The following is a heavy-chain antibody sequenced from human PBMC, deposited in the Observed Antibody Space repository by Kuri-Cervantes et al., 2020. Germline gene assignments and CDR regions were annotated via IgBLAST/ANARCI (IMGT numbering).Heavy chain of an antibody. D-gene: IGHD3-3*01. V-gene: IGHV1-8*01. CDR3: ARDAFLFGVSY. Sequence: ASVKVSCKTSGFTFVNYNLNWVRQATGQGLEWMGLMNLDRGNTGYAQKFQGRVTMTRDTSTSTVYMELSSLRSEDTAVYYCARDAFLFGVSYWGQGTLVTVSS. CDR2: MNLDRGNT. CDR1: GFTFVNYN. J-gene: IGHJ4*02.